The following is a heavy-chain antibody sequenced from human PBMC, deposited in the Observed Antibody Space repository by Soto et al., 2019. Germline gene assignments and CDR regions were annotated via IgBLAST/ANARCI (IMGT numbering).Heavy chain of an antibody. D-gene: IGHD3-22*01. V-gene: IGHV1-2*02. CDR3: ARGGYYDSSDHDAFDI. CDR2: INPNSGGT. J-gene: IGHJ3*02. CDR1: GYTFTGYY. Sequence: ASVKVSCKASGYTFTGYYMHWVRQAPGQGLEWMGWINPNSGGTNYAQKFQGRVTMTRDTSISTAYMELSRLRSDDTAVYYCARGGYYDSSDHDAFDIWGQGTMVTVS.